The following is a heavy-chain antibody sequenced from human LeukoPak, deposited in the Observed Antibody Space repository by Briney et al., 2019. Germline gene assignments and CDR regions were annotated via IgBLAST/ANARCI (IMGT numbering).Heavy chain of an antibody. CDR3: ARTGYDSSGYATEFDY. CDR1: GFTFSSYG. CDR2: IWYDGSNK. Sequence: GRSLRLSCAASGFTFSSYGMPWVRQAPGKGLEWVAVIWYDGSNKYYADSVKGRFTISRDNSKNTLYLQMNSLRAEDTAVYYCARTGYDSSGYATEFDYWGQGTLVTVSS. V-gene: IGHV3-33*01. D-gene: IGHD3-22*01. J-gene: IGHJ4*02.